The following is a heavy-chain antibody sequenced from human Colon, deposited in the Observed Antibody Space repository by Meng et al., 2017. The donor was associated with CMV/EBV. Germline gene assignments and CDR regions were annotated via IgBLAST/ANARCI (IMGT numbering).Heavy chain of an antibody. V-gene: IGHV3-48*03. Sequence: GESLKISCAGSGFTFSSYEMNWVRQAPGKGLEWVSYISNSGSTIIYADSVKGRFTISRNDAKNSLYLQMTSLRAEDTAIYYCARCEFWSGSYYFDYWGQGTLVTVSS. CDR1: GFTFSSYE. J-gene: IGHJ4*02. D-gene: IGHD3-3*01. CDR2: ISNSGSTI. CDR3: ARCEFWSGSYYFDY.